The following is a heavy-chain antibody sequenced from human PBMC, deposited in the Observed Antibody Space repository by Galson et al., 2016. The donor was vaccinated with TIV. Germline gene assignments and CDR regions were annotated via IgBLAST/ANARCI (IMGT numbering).Heavy chain of an antibody. V-gene: IGHV4-59*08. J-gene: IGHJ5*01. Sequence: SETLSLTCTVSGDSISSYYWTWIRQSPGKRLEWIGYIYNNMDFSETTNYNPSLMSRVTISLDTSRSHISLKLTSVTAADTAVYYCARQRNLSNGPWFDSWGQGALVTVSS. D-gene: IGHD2-8*01. CDR2: IYNNMDFSETT. CDR3: ARQRNLSNGPWFDS. CDR1: GDSISSYY.